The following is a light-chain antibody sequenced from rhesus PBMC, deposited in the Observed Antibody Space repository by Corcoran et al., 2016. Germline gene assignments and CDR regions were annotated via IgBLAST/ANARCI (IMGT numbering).Light chain of an antibody. CDR1: QSFRSS. Sequence: DIQMTQSPSSLSASVGDTVTITCRASQSFRSSLAWYQQKPGKATKLLIYNVSSLQSGVPSRFSGTKSCTDFTLTISRLQPEDFTSYYCQQYYSDPYSFGQGTKVEIK. J-gene: IGKJ2*01. CDR2: NVS. V-gene: IGKV1-46*01. CDR3: QQYYSDPYS.